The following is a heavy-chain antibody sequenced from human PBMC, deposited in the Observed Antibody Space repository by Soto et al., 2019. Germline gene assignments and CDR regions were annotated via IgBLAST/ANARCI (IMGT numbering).Heavy chain of an antibody. J-gene: IGHJ4*02. CDR1: GFTFSSYS. Sequence: LRLSCAASGFTFSSYSMNWVRQAPGKGLEWVSSISSSSSYIYYADSVKGRFTISRDNAKNSLYLQMNSLRAEDTAVYYCARDLYYYDSSGSYFGYWGQGTLVTVSS. D-gene: IGHD3-22*01. CDR3: ARDLYYYDSSGSYFGY. CDR2: ISSSSSYI. V-gene: IGHV3-21*01.